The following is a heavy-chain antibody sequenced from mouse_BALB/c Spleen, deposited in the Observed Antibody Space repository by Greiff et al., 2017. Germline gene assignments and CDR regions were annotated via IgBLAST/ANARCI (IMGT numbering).Heavy chain of an antibody. CDR2: INSNGGST. CDR1: GFTFSSYG. V-gene: IGHV5-6-3*01. J-gene: IGHJ4*01. Sequence: EVKLVESGGGLVQPGGSLKLSCAASGFTFSSYGMSWVRQTPDKRLELVATINSNGGSTYYPDSVKGRFTISRDNAKNTLYLQMSSLKSEDTAMYYCARDPDAMDYWGQGTSVTVSS. CDR3: ARDPDAMDY.